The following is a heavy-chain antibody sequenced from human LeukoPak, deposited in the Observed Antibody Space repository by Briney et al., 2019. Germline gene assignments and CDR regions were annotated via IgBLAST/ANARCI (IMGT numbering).Heavy chain of an antibody. J-gene: IGHJ3*02. V-gene: IGHV1-46*01. D-gene: IGHD5-18*01. Sequence: ASVKVSCKASGYTFTSYYMHWVRQAPGQGLEWMGIINPSGGSTSYAQKFQGRVTMTRDMSTSTVYMELSSLRSEDTAVYYCARDRIRLWLLGGNRAFDIWGQGTMVTVSS. CDR1: GYTFTSYY. CDR2: INPSGGST. CDR3: ARDRIRLWLLGGNRAFDI.